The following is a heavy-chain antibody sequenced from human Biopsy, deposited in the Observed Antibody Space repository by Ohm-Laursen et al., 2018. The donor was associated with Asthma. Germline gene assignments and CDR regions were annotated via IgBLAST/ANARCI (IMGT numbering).Heavy chain of an antibody. CDR1: GFTFGDYW. CDR3: ARTFHFWSPYHAEHYQL. CDR2: IKHDGTEK. J-gene: IGHJ1*01. Sequence: GPLRLSCAASGFTFGDYWMSWVRQVPGKGLEWVANIKHDGTEKNHVDSLKGRFTISRDNAKNSLYLQMNSLRAEDTAVYYCARTFHFWSPYHAEHYQLWGQGTLVTVPS. V-gene: IGHV3-7*01. D-gene: IGHD3-3*02.